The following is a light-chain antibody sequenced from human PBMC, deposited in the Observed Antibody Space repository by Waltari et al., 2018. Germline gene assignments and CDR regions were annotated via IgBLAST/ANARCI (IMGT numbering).Light chain of an antibody. CDR2: DVS. CDR1: SSDVGGYNH. Sequence: QSALTHPASVSGSPGQSITISCTGTSSDVGGYNHVSWYQQHPGKVPKLLIFDVSNRPSGVSNRFSGSKSGNTASLTISGLQAEDESDYYCCSFTIRSTWVFGGGTKLTVL. J-gene: IGLJ3*02. V-gene: IGLV2-14*01. CDR3: CSFTIRSTWV.